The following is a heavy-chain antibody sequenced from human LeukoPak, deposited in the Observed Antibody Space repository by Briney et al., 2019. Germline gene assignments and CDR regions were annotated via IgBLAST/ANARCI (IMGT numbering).Heavy chain of an antibody. V-gene: IGHV4-34*01. CDR1: GGSFSGYY. J-gene: IGHJ6*03. Sequence: PSETLSLTCAVYGGSFSGYYWSWIRQPPGKGLEWIGEINHSGSTNYNPSLKSRVTISVDTSKNQFSLKLSSVTAADTAVYYCASGKSMVRGVIITKYYYYMDVWGKGTTVTVSS. CDR2: INHSGST. CDR3: ASGKSMVRGVIITKYYYYMDV. D-gene: IGHD3-10*01.